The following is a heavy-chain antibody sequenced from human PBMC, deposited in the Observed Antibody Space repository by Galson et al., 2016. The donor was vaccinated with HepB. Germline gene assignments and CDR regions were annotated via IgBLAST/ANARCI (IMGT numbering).Heavy chain of an antibody. CDR1: GGSISSSSYY. CDR2: IYYSGST. Sequence: SETLSLTCTVSGGSISSSSYYWGWIRQPPGKGLEWIGSIYYSGSTYYNPSLKSRVTTSVDTSKNQFSLKLSSVTAADTAVYYCKVWVYYFDYWGQGTLVTVSS. J-gene: IGHJ4*02. CDR3: KVWVYYFDY. D-gene: IGHD1-26*01. V-gene: IGHV4-39*01.